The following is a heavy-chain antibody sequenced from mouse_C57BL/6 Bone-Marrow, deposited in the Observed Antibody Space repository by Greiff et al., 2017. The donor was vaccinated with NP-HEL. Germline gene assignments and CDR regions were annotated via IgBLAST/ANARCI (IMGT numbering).Heavy chain of an antibody. J-gene: IGHJ2*01. CDR1: GFTFSDYY. CDR2: INYDGSST. V-gene: IGHV5-16*01. Sequence: EVMLVESEGGLVQPGSSMKLSCTASGFTFSDYYMAWVRQVPEKGLEWVANINYDGSSTYYLDSLKSRFIISRDNAKNILYLQMSSLKSEDTATYYCARGGTTTAYYFDYWGQGTTLTVSS. D-gene: IGHD1-1*01. CDR3: ARGGTTTAYYFDY.